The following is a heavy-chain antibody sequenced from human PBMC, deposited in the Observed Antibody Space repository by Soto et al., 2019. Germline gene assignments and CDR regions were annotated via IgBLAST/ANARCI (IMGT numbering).Heavy chain of an antibody. Sequence: PSETLSLTCTVSGGSISSYYWSWIRQPPGKGLEWIGYIYYSGSTNYNPSLKSRVTISVDTSKNQFSLKLSSVTAADTAVHYCARGFNGDYYYYYMDVWGKGTTVTVSS. J-gene: IGHJ6*03. V-gene: IGHV4-59*01. CDR2: IYYSGST. CDR1: GGSISSYY. D-gene: IGHD4-17*01. CDR3: ARGFNGDYYYYYMDV.